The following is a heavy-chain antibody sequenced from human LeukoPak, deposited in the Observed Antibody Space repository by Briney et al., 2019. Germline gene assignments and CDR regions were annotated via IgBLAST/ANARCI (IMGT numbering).Heavy chain of an antibody. CDR2: INHSGST. D-gene: IGHD3-10*01. CDR3: ASSSGQH. V-gene: IGHV4-34*01. CDR1: GGSFSGYH. J-gene: IGHJ1*01. Sequence: SETLSLTCAVYGGSFSGYHWSWIRQPPGKGLEWIGEINHSGSTNYNPSLKSRVTISVDTSKNQFSLKQSSVTAADTAVYYCASSSGQHWGQGTLVTVSS.